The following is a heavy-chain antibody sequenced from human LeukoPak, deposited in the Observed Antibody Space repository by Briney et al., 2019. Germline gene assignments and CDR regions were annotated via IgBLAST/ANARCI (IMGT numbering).Heavy chain of an antibody. CDR2: IRYDGSNT. Sequence: GGSLRLSCAASGFTFSNYGMHWVRQAPGKGLEWVTFIRYDGSNTYYADSVKGRFTISRDNSNNTVSLQMNSLRTQDTAVYFCARGDCSFTSCFFDPWGQGTLVTVSS. CDR3: ARGDCSFTSCFFDP. D-gene: IGHD2-2*01. J-gene: IGHJ5*02. V-gene: IGHV3-30*02. CDR1: GFTFSNYG.